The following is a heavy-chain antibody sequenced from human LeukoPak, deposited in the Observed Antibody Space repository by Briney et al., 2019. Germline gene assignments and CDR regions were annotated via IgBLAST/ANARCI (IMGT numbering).Heavy chain of an antibody. CDR3: AKDLHYNDGKWEFDP. CDR1: GFTFSTFG. D-gene: IGHD1-14*01. V-gene: IGHV3-33*06. Sequence: GRSLRLSCAVSGFTFSTFGMHWVRQAPGKGLEWVANIWYDGINKYYADSVKGRFTISRDNSKNTVYLQMNSLRVEDTAIYYCAKDLHYNDGKWEFDPWGQGTLVIVSS. J-gene: IGHJ5*02. CDR2: IWYDGINK.